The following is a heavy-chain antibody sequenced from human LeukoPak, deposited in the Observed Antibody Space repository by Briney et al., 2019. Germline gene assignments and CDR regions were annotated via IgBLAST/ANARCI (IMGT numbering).Heavy chain of an antibody. D-gene: IGHD5-12*01. CDR1: GFTFSSYG. CDR2: ISYDGSNK. CDR3: AKDPGEYSGYDLLGGYDY. J-gene: IGHJ4*02. Sequence: GGSLRLSGAASGFTFSSYGMHWVRQAPGKGLEWVAVISYDGSNKYYADSVKGRFTISRDNSKNTLYLQMNSLRAEDTAVYYCAKDPGEYSGYDLLGGYDYWGQGTLVTVSS. V-gene: IGHV3-30*18.